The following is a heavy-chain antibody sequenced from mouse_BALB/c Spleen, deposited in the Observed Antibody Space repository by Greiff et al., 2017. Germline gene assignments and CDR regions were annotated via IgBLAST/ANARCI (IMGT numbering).Heavy chain of an antibody. CDR3: ARGEVRRAWFAY. V-gene: IGHV3-8*02. J-gene: IGHJ3*01. Sequence: EVQLQQSGPSLVKPSQTLSLTCSVTGDSITSGYWNWIRKFPGNKLEYMGYISYSGSTYYNPYLKSRISITRDTSKNQYYLQLNSVTTEDTATYYGARGEVRRAWFAYWGQGTLVTVSA. D-gene: IGHD2-14*01. CDR2: ISYSGST. CDR1: GDSITSGY.